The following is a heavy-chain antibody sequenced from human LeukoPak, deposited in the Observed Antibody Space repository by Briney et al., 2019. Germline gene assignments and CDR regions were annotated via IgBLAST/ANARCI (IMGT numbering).Heavy chain of an antibody. CDR3: ARDSGGVTTPFYYFDC. V-gene: IGHV4-34*01. Sequence: SETLSLTCAVYGGSFSGYYWSWIRQPPGKGLEWIGEINHSGSTNYNPSLKSRVTISVDTSKNQFSLKLSSVTAADTAVYYCARDSGGVTTPFYYFDCWGQGTLVTVSS. J-gene: IGHJ4*02. D-gene: IGHD4-17*01. CDR2: INHSGST. CDR1: GGSFSGYY.